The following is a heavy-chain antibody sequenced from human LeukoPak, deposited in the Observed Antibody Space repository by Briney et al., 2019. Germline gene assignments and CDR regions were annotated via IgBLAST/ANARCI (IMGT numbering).Heavy chain of an antibody. CDR2: ISSNGGST. V-gene: IGHV3-64*01. J-gene: IGHJ4*02. Sequence: PGGSLRLSCAASGFTFSSYAMHWVRQAPGKGLEYVSAISSNGGSTYYANSVKGRFTISRDNSKNTLYLQMGSLRAEDMAVYYCARVGVNDYFDYWGQGTLVTVSS. CDR1: GFTFSSYA. D-gene: IGHD3-10*01. CDR3: ARVGVNDYFDY.